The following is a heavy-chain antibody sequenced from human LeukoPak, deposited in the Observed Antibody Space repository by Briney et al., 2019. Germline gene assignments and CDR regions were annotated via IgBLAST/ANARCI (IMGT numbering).Heavy chain of an antibody. D-gene: IGHD3-10*01. V-gene: IGHV3-7*05. Sequence: QAGGSLRLSCAASGFTFSAYWMSWVRQAPGKGLEWVANTKQDGSDKYYVDSVKGRFTISRDNAKNSLYLQMNSLRADDTAVYYCAKLRRWFGEWGAFDIWGQGTMVTVSS. CDR1: GFTFSAYW. CDR3: AKLRRWFGEWGAFDI. CDR2: TKQDGSDK. J-gene: IGHJ3*02.